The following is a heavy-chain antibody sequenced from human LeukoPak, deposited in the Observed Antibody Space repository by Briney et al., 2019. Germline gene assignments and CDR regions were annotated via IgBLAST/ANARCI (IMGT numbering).Heavy chain of an antibody. CDR2: IYYSGST. Sequence: SETLSLTCTVSGGSISSYYWSWIRQPPGKGLEWIGFIYYSGSTNYNPSLKSRVTISVDTSKNQFSLKLSSVTAADTAVYYCARGGGRFLEWLPDYFDYWGQGTLVTVSS. J-gene: IGHJ4*02. D-gene: IGHD3-3*01. CDR1: GGSISSYY. V-gene: IGHV4-59*01. CDR3: ARGGGRFLEWLPDYFDY.